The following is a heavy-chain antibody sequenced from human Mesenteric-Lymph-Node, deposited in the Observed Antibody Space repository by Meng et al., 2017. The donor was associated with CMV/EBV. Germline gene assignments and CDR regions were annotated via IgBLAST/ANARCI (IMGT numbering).Heavy chain of an antibody. J-gene: IGHJ4*02. CDR1: GFTFTDYG. CDR2: IWYNGNNK. D-gene: IGHD6-6*01. Sequence: SGFTFTDYGMHWVRQAPGKGLEWVAVIWYNGNNKYYSDSVKGRFTISRDNSKDTLYLQMNNLRADDTAVYYCAKDYLDGSSSFPFDWGQGTLVTVSS. V-gene: IGHV3-33*03. CDR3: AKDYLDGSSSFPFD.